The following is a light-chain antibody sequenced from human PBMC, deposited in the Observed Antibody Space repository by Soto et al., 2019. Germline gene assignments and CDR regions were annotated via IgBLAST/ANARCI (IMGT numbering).Light chain of an antibody. Sequence: VMTQSPTTLSVSPGETATLSCRASHSVGSNLAWYQQNPGQAPRLLIYGASTRATGVPARFSGSGSATQFTLTISSLQSEDFGFYYCQQYKQWPVAFDGGTKVEIK. CDR2: GAS. CDR3: QQYKQWPVA. CDR1: HSVGSN. J-gene: IGKJ4*01. V-gene: IGKV3-15*01.